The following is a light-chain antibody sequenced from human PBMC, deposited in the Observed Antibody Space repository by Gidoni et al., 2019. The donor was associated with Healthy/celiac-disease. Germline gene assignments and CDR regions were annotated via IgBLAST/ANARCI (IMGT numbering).Light chain of an antibody. Sequence: DLQMTQSPSSLSASVGDRVTITCRASQSISSYLNWYQQKPGTATKLLIYASSSLQSGVPLRFSGSVAWTDFTLTISRLHPEIFATYYCQQSYRIPCTFGGGTKVEIK. CDR1: QSISSY. CDR3: QQSYRIPCT. J-gene: IGKJ4*01. V-gene: IGKV1-39*01. CDR2: ASS.